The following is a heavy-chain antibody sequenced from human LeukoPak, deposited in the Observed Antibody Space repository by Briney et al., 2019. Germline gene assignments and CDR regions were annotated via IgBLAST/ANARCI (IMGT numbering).Heavy chain of an antibody. CDR2: ISAYNGNT. CDR3: ARIGMTPVPPDYYYYYMDV. D-gene: IGHD1-26*01. V-gene: IGHV1-18*01. CDR1: GYTFTSYG. J-gene: IGHJ6*03. Sequence: GASVKVSCKASGYTFTSYGISWVRQAPGQGREWMGWISAYNGNTNYAQKFQGRVTITRNTSISTAYMELSSLRSEDTAVYYCARIGMTPVPPDYYYYYMDVWGKGTTVTVSS.